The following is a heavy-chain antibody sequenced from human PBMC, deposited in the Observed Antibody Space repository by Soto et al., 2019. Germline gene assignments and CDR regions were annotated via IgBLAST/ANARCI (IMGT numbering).Heavy chain of an antibody. V-gene: IGHV1-18*04. CDR1: GYTFTSYG. CDR2: ISPYNGNS. Sequence: GASVKVSCKASGYTFTSYGISWVRQAPGEGLEWMGWISPYNGNSKYAQKLHDRVTMTTDTSTSTAYVELRSLRFADTAVYYCVASRRYYDANAYYYLPIDYWGQGTLVTVSS. CDR3: VASRRYYDANAYYYLPIDY. D-gene: IGHD3-22*01. J-gene: IGHJ4*02.